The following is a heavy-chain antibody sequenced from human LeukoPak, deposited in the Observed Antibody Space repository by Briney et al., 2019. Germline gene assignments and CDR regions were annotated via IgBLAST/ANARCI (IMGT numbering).Heavy chain of an antibody. Sequence: GGSLRLSCAASGFTFSSYSMNWVRQAPGKGLEWVAVISYDGSNKYYADSVKGRFTISRDNSKNTLYLQMNSLRAEDTAVYYCARDGGYSGYDTYYFDYWGQGTLVTVSS. CDR1: GFTFSSYS. D-gene: IGHD5-12*01. CDR2: ISYDGSNK. J-gene: IGHJ4*02. V-gene: IGHV3-30*03. CDR3: ARDGGYSGYDTYYFDY.